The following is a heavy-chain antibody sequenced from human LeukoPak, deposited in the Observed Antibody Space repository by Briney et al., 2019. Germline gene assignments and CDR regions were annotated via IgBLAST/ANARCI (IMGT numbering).Heavy chain of an antibody. Sequence: PGGSREPPWQGPEFPFIIYGLPWFRRAPAKGLDGVAFIHFDGSTKYSGDSVKGRFTISRDNSKNTLYLQMNSLRPEDTAVYYCAKDQCTRTSCDGYPGYWGQGSLVTVSS. CDR3: AKDQCTRTSCDGYPGY. V-gene: IGHV3-30*02. J-gene: IGHJ4*02. D-gene: IGHD2-2*01. CDR2: IHFDGSTK. CDR1: EFPFIIYG.